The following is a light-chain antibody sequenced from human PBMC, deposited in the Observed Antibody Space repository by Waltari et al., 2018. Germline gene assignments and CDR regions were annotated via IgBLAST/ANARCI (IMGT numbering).Light chain of an antibody. CDR2: LGS. CDR3: MQALQTPRT. J-gene: IGKJ3*01. Sequence: DIVMTQSPLSLPVTPGEPASISCRSSQSLLHSNGYNYLGCYLQKPGQSPQLLIYLGSNRASGVPDRFSGSGSGTDFTLKISRVEAEDVGVYYCMQALQTPRTFGPGTKVDIK. V-gene: IGKV2-28*01. CDR1: QSLLHSNGYNY.